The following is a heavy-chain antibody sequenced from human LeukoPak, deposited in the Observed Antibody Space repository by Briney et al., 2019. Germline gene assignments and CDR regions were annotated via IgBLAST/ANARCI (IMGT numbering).Heavy chain of an antibody. Sequence: ASVKVSCKASEYTFTAYYMHWVRQAPGQGLEWVGWINPNSGGTSYAQKFQGRVTMTRDTSTSTVYMELSSLRSEDTAVYYCARVESDYGGNSGPNFEYFQHWGQGTLVTVSS. J-gene: IGHJ1*01. CDR2: INPNSGGT. CDR1: EYTFTAYY. CDR3: ARVESDYGGNSGPNFEYFQH. V-gene: IGHV1-2*02. D-gene: IGHD4-23*01.